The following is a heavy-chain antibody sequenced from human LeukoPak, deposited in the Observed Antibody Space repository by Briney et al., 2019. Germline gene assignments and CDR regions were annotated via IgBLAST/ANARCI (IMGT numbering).Heavy chain of an antibody. J-gene: IGHJ4*02. Sequence: ASVKVSCKASGYTFISYHMHWVRQASGQGLEWVGIIDPRAGSTTYAPKLEGRVTMTRDTSANIVYLELSSLRSEDTAVYYCARGVITVVKDEGALSDNYYFDYWGQGTLVTVSS. CDR1: GYTFISYH. CDR2: IDPRAGST. V-gene: IGHV1-46*01. D-gene: IGHD4-23*01. CDR3: ARGVITVVKDEGALSDNYYFDY.